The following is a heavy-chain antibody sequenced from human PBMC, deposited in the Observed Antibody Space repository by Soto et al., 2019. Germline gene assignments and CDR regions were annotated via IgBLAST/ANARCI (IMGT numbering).Heavy chain of an antibody. CDR3: AHCSGGTCYQKWFDP. V-gene: IGHV3-23*01. Sequence: GGSLRLSCAASGFTFSNYPLAWVRQAPGKGLEWVSSISAGGGDVTYYADSVKGRFTITRDNSRDTLYLQMNNLRAEDTAVYYCAHCSGGTCYQKWFDPWGQGTLVTVSS. J-gene: IGHJ5*02. CDR1: GFTFSNYP. CDR2: ISAGGGDVT. D-gene: IGHD2-15*01.